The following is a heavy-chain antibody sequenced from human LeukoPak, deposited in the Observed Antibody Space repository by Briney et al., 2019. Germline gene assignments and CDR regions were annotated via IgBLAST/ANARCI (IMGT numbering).Heavy chain of an antibody. V-gene: IGHV4-59*01. J-gene: IGHJ6*02. CDR2: IHTSGST. D-gene: IGHD2-2*01. CDR1: GGSISSYY. Sequence: PSETLSLTCTVSGGSISSYYWSWIRQPPGKGLEWIGYIHTSGSTNYNPSLKSRVTISVDTSKNQFALKLSSVTAADTAVYYCARDTIPAATYYYYGMDVWGQGTTVTVSS. CDR3: ARDTIPAATYYYYGMDV.